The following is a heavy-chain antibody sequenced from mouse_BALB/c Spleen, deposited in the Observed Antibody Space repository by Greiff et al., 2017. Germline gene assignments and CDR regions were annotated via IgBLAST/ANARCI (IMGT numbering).Heavy chain of an antibody. J-gene: IGHJ3*01. Sequence: LMESGAELASPGASVTLSCKASGYTFTDHIMNWVKKRPGQGLEWIGRIYPVSGETNYNQKFMGKATFSVDRSSSTVYMVLNSLTSEDPAVYYCTRAGSTMITTGAWFAYWGQGTLVTVSA. V-gene: IGHV1-11*01. CDR1: GYTFTDHI. CDR3: TRAGSTMITTGAWFAY. D-gene: IGHD2-4*01. CDR2: IYPVSGET.